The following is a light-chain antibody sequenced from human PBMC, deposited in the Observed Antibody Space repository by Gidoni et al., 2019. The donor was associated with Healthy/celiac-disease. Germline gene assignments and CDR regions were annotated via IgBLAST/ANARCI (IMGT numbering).Light chain of an antibody. Sequence: ENVMTQSPATLSVSPGERATLPCRASQSVSSNLPWYQKKPGQAPRLLIYGTATRATGIAARFSGSGSGTDFTITISSLQSEDSAVYCCQQYSNWPYTFGQGTKLEI. V-gene: IGKV3-15*01. J-gene: IGKJ2*01. CDR1: QSVSSN. CDR2: GTA. CDR3: QQYSNWPYT.